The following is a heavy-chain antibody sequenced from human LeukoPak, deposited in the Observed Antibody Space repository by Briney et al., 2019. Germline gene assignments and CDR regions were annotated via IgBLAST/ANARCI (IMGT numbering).Heavy chain of an antibody. J-gene: IGHJ6*02. V-gene: IGHV4-34*01. CDR1: GGSFSGYY. D-gene: IGHD3-3*01. CDR2: INHSGST. Sequence: SETLSLTCAVYGGSFSGYYWSWIRQPPGKGLEWIGEINHSGSTNYNPSLKSRVTISVDTSKNQFSLKLSSVTAADTAVYYCARSHRNVLRFLEWLSHGMDVWGQGTTVTVSS. CDR3: ARSHRNVLRFLEWLSHGMDV.